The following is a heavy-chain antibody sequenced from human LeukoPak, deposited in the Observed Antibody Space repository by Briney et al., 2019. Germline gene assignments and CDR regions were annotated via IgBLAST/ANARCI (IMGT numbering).Heavy chain of an antibody. V-gene: IGHV3-53*01. CDR1: GFTVSINS. J-gene: IGHJ4*02. D-gene: IGHD1-26*01. CDR2: IYSGGNT. CDR3: ARDLVTEEIYFDY. Sequence: GGSLRLSCTVSGFTVSINSMSWVRQAPGKGLEWVSFIYSGGNTHYSDSVKGRFTISRDNSKNTLYLQMNSLRAEDTAVYYCARDLVTEEIYFDYWGQGTLVTVSS.